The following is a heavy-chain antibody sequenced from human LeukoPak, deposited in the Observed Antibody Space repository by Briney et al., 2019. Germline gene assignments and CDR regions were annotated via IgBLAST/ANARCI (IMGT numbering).Heavy chain of an antibody. CDR1: GYTFTSYG. V-gene: IGHV1-18*01. CDR2: ISAYNGNT. Sequence: GASVKVSCKASGYTFTSYGISWVRQAPGQGLEWMGWISAYNGNTNYAQKLQGRVTMTTDTSTSTAYMELRSLRSDDTAVYYCARFRGAYCSSTSCYGMAYFDYWDQGTLVTVSS. CDR3: ARFRGAYCSSTSCYGMAYFDY. J-gene: IGHJ4*02. D-gene: IGHD2-2*01.